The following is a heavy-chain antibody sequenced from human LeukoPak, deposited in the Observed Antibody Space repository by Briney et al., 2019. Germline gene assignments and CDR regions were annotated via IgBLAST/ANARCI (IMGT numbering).Heavy chain of an antibody. CDR2: VDGDGGRT. CDR1: GFTLKSYA. V-gene: IGHV3-64*01. Sequence: GGSLRLSCAVSGFTLKSYAMHWVRQAPGKGLEYVSAVDGDGGRTYYANFVKGRFTISRDDSKNTLYLQMNSLKTEDTAVYYCTTDPGVTWGQGTLVTVSS. CDR3: TTDPGVT. D-gene: IGHD1-14*01. J-gene: IGHJ5*02.